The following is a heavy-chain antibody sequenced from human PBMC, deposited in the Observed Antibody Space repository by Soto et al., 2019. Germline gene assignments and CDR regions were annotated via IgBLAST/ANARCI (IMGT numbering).Heavy chain of an antibody. J-gene: IGHJ4*02. D-gene: IGHD6-6*01. CDR3: AKVILAARFPDQIDY. Sequence: QVQLVESGGSVVQPGRSLRLSCAASGFTFSSYGMHWVRQAPGKGLEWVAVISYDGSNKYYADSVKGRFTISRDNSKNTLYLQMNSLRPEDTAVYYCAKVILAARFPDQIDYWGQGTLVTVSS. V-gene: IGHV3-30*18. CDR2: ISYDGSNK. CDR1: GFTFSSYG.